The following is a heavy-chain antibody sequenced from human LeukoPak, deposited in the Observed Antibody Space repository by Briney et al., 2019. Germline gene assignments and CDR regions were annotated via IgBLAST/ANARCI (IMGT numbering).Heavy chain of an antibody. D-gene: IGHD1-7*01. CDR2: ISYDGSNK. CDR1: GFTFSSYA. CDR3: ARGGWNYVFNY. Sequence: PGRSLRLSCAASGFTFSSYAMHWVRQAPGKGLEWVAVISYDGSNKYYADSVKGRFTISRDNGKNSLYLQMNSLRAEDTAVYYCARGGWNYVFNYWGQGTLVTVSS. J-gene: IGHJ4*02. V-gene: IGHV3-30-3*01.